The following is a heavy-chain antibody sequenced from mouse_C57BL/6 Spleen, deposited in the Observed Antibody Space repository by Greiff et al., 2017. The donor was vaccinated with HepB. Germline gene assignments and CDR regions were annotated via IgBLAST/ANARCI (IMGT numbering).Heavy chain of an antibody. CDR2: IDPSDSYT. V-gene: IGHV1-59*01. CDR3: AREGITPYAMDY. J-gene: IGHJ4*01. D-gene: IGHD2-4*01. CDR1: GYTFTSYW. Sequence: VQLQQPGAELVRPGTSVKLSCKASGYTFTSYWMHWVKQRPGQGLEWIGVIDPSDSYTNYNQKFKGKATLTVDTSSSTAYMQLSSLTSEDSAVYYCAREGITPYAMDYWGQGTSVTVSS.